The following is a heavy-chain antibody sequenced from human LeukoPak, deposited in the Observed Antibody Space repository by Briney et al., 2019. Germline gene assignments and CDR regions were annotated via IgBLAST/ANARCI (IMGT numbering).Heavy chain of an antibody. V-gene: IGHV4-59*01. CDR3: ARASSPSNSWYFGS. D-gene: IGHD2-2*01. Sequence: SETLSLTCTVSGGSITSYYWNWIRQPPGKGLEWIGYIRNSESTYYNPSLKSRVTMSVDTSNNQFSLELYTVTAADTAVYYCARASSPSNSWYFGSWGQGTLVTVSS. J-gene: IGHJ4*02. CDR2: IRNSEST. CDR1: GGSITSYY.